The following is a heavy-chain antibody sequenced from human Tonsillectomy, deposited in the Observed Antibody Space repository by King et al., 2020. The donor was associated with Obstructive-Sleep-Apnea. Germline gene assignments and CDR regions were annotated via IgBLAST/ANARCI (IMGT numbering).Heavy chain of an antibody. J-gene: IGHJ5*02. V-gene: IGHV4-39*07. Sequence: QLQESGPGLVKPSETLSLTCTVSGGSISRISDSWGWIRQPPGQGLECIGSIYSGGSTYYNPSLKSRVTIFLDTSKNQFFLNMSSVTAADTAVYYCARVPAVAGLSFFDPWGQGTQVTVSS. D-gene: IGHD6-19*01. CDR1: GGSISRISDS. CDR3: ARVPAVAGLSFFDP. CDR2: IYSGGST.